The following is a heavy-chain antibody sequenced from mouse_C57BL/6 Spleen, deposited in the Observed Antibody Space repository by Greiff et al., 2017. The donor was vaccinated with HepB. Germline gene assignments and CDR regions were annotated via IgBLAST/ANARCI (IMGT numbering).Heavy chain of an antibody. J-gene: IGHJ4*01. V-gene: IGHV1-54*01. CDR1: GYAFTNYL. CDR3: ARLGTAQAPYAMDY. D-gene: IGHD3-2*02. CDR2: INPGSGGT. Sequence: QVQLQQSGAELVRPGTSVKVSCKASGYAFTNYLIEWVKQRPGQGLEWIGVINPGSGGTNYNEKFKGKATLTADKSSSTAYMRLSSLTSEYSAVYFCARLGTAQAPYAMDYWGQGTSVTVSS.